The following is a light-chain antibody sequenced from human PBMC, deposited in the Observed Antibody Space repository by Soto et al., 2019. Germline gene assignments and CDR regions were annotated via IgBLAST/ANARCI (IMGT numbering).Light chain of an antibody. J-gene: IGKJ1*01. Sequence: EIVMTQSPATLSVSPGERATLSCRASQSVSSNLAWYQQKPGQAPRLLIYGASTRATGIPARFSGSGSGTEFTLTISSLQSEDFATYYCQQSSSSPRTFGQGTTLEIK. CDR1: QSVSSN. V-gene: IGKV3-15*01. CDR3: QQSSSSPRT. CDR2: GAS.